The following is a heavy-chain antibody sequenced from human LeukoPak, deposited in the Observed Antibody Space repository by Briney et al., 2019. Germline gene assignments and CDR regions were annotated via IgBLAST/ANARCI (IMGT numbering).Heavy chain of an antibody. D-gene: IGHD3-9*01. CDR3: ATPSPYYDILTGYYSSRPYYGMDV. CDR1: GYTLTELS. J-gene: IGHJ6*02. Sequence: ASVKVSCKVSGYTLTELSTHWVRQAPGKGLEWMGGFDPEDGETIYAQKFQGRVTMTEDTSTDTAYMELSSLRSEDTAVYYCATPSPYYDILTGYYSSRPYYGMDVWGQGTTVTVSS. CDR2: FDPEDGET. V-gene: IGHV1-24*01.